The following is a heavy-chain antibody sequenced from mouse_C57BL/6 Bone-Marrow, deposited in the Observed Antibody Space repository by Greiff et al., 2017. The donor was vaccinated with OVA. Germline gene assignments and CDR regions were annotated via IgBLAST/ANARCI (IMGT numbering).Heavy chain of an antibody. Sequence: VQLQQSGPGLVAPSQSLSITCTVSGFSFTSYAISWVRQPPGKGLAWLGVICTGGGTNYNSALKSRLSISKDNSKSQVFLKMNSLQTDDTARYDCARENYYDYDYAMDYWGQGTAVTVSS. J-gene: IGHJ4*01. D-gene: IGHD2-4*01. V-gene: IGHV2-9-1*01. CDR1: GFSFTSYA. CDR3: ARENYYDYDYAMDY. CDR2: ICTGGGT.